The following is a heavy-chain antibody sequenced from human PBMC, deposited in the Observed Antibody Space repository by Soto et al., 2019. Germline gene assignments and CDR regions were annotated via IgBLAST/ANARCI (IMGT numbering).Heavy chain of an antibody. CDR2: INHSGST. V-gene: IGHV4-34*01. CDR1: GGSFSGYY. Sequence: SETLSLTCAVYGGSFSGYYWSWIRQPPGKGLEWIGEINHSGSTNYNPSLKSRVTISVDTSKNQFSLKLSSVTAADTAVYYCARAGSQVLRYFDWLSGGFDPWGQGTLVTVSS. D-gene: IGHD3-9*01. J-gene: IGHJ5*02. CDR3: ARAGSQVLRYFDWLSGGFDP.